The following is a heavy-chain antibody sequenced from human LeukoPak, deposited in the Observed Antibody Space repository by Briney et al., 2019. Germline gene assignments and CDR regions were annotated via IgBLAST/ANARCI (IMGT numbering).Heavy chain of an antibody. V-gene: IGHV3-30-3*01. CDR1: GFTFSSYA. Sequence: PGGSLRLSCAASGFTFSSYAMHWVRQAPGKGLEWVAVISYDGSNKYYADSVKGRFTISRDNSKNTLYLQMNSLRAEDTAVYYCARVYYDFWSGYVDYWGQGTLVTVSS. D-gene: IGHD3-3*01. CDR3: ARVYYDFWSGYVDY. CDR2: ISYDGSNK. J-gene: IGHJ4*02.